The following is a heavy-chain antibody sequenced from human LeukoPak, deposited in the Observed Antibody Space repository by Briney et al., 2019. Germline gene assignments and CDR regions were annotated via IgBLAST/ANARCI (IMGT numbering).Heavy chain of an antibody. V-gene: IGHV1-18*01. CDR2: ISAYNGNT. CDR3: ARDGSQYQLLTYYYYYYGMDV. D-gene: IGHD2-2*01. Sequence: GASVKVSCKASGYTFTSYGISWVRQAPGQGLEWIGWISAYNGNTNYAQKLQGRVTMTTDTSTSTAYMELRSLRSDDTAVYYCARDGSQYQLLTYYYYYYGMDVWGQGTTVTVSS. CDR1: GYTFTSYG. J-gene: IGHJ6*02.